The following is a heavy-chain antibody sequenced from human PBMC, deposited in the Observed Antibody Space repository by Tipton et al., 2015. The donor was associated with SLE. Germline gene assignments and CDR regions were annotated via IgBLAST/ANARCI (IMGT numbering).Heavy chain of an antibody. D-gene: IGHD1-7*01. CDR1: GGSISSSSYY. V-gene: IGHV4-39*07. CDR2: IYYSGST. J-gene: IGHJ5*02. Sequence: LRLSCTVSGGSISSSSYYWGWIRQPPGKGLEWIGSIYYSGSTYYNPSLKSRVTISVDTSKNQFSLKLSSVTAADTAVYYCARGTTSPLSWFDPWGQGTLVTVSS. CDR3: ARGTTSPLSWFDP.